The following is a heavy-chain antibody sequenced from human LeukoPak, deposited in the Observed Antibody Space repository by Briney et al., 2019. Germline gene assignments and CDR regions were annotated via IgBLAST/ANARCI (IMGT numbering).Heavy chain of an antibody. CDR2: IKQDGGEK. V-gene: IGHV3-7*01. Sequence: GGSLRLSCAASGFSFTSYWMTWVRQAPGKGLEWVANIKQDGGEKYYVDSVKGRFTISRDNAKNSLSLQMNSLRAEDTALYYCARDVGANYWGQGTLVTVSS. CDR1: GFSFTSYW. J-gene: IGHJ4*02. CDR3: ARDVGANY. D-gene: IGHD1-26*01.